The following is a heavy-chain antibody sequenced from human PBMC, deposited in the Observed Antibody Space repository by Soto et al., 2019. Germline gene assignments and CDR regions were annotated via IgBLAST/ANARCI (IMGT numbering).Heavy chain of an antibody. D-gene: IGHD4-17*01. J-gene: IGHJ4*02. CDR3: ARDRYGDYSLDS. Sequence: ASVKVSCKAPCYSFTTYGMNWLPHSPGQGLEWMGLFNTYTGNPTYAQGFTGRFVFSMDTSASTAYLQISSLKAEDTAVYYCARDRYGDYSLDSWGQGTLVTVSS. CDR2: FNTYTGNP. CDR1: CYSFTTYG. V-gene: IGHV7-4-1*02.